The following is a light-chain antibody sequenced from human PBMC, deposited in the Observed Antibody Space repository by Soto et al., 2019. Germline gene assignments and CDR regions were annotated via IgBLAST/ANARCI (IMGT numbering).Light chain of an antibody. V-gene: IGKV4-1*01. CDR1: QSVLYSSNNKNY. CDR2: WAS. CDR3: QQYYSTPWT. J-gene: IGKJ1*01. Sequence: DIVMTQSPDSLAVSLGERATINCKSSQSVLYSSNNKNYLAWYQQKPGQPPKLLIYWASTRESGVPDRFSGSGSWXXXXLTISSLQAEDVAVYYCQQYYSTPWTFGQGTKVEIK.